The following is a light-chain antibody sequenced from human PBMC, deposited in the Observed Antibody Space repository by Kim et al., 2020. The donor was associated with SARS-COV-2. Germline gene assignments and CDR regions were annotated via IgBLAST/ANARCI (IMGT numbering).Light chain of an antibody. CDR2: GDT. V-gene: IGLV1-40*01. Sequence: QSALTQPPSVSGAPGQRVTISCTGSSSNIGAAYDVHWYQQHPGTAPKLLIDGDTNRPSGVPARLSGSRSGTSASLAITGLQAEDEAYYYCQSYDSSLSAWVFGGGTQLTVL. CDR1: SSNIGAAYD. J-gene: IGLJ3*02. CDR3: QSYDSSLSAWV.